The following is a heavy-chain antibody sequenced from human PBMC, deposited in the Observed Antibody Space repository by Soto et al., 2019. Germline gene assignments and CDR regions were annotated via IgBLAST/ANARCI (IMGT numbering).Heavy chain of an antibody. Sequence: QVQLVQSGAEVKKPGSSVKVSCKVSGGPFSSYTLSWVRQAPGQGPEWMGEIIPLFGTTNYVQGFQGRLTIAADVSTNTAYRESSSLRSDDTALYYCVRDSIAASGFDSWGQGTLVTVS. V-gene: IGHV1-69*12. CDR1: GGPFSSYT. CDR2: IIPLFGTT. D-gene: IGHD6-13*01. CDR3: VRDSIAASGFDS. J-gene: IGHJ4*02.